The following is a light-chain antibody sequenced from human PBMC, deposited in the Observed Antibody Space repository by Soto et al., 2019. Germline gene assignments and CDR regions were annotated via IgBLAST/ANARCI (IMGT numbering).Light chain of an antibody. CDR2: AAS. V-gene: IGKV1-39*01. CDR1: QSISSY. J-gene: IGKJ5*01. CDR3: QQSYSTPT. Sequence: DIQSTQWPPSLSACVVDRVTITCRASQSISSYLNWYQQKPGKAPKLLIYAASSLQSGVPSRFSGSGSGTDFTLTISSLQTEDFATYYCQQSYSTPTFGQGTRLEI.